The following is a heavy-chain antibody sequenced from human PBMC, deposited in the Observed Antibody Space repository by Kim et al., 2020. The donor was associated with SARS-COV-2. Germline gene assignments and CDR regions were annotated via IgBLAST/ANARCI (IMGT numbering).Heavy chain of an antibody. D-gene: IGHD2-2*01. CDR1: GFTFSSYA. CDR3: AKSMAHIVVVPAAPDY. Sequence: GGSLRLSCAASGFTFSSYAMSWVRQAPGKGLEWVSVIYSGGSSTYYADSVKGRFTISRDNSKNTLYLQMYSLRAEDTAVYYCAKSMAHIVVVPAAPDYWG. V-gene: IGHV3-23*03. J-gene: IGHJ4*01. CDR2: IYSGGSST.